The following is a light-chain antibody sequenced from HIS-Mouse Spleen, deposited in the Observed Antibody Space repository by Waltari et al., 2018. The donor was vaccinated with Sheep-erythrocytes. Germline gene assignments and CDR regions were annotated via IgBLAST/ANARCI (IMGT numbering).Light chain of an antibody. CDR1: RSHAGGHHY. CDR3: CSYAGSYNHV. CDR2: DVS. V-gene: IGLV2-11*01. J-gene: IGLJ1*01. Sequence: QSPLTHPRSVDGSPRPSIHFSSTRTRSHAGGHHYAPGYLQHPGKAPKLMIYDVSKRPSGVPDRFSGSKSGNTASLTISGLQAEDEADYCCCSYAGSYNHVFATGTKVTVL.